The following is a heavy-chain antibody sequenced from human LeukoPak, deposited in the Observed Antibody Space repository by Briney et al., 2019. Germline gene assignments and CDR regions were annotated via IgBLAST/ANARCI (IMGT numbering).Heavy chain of an antibody. Sequence: PSETLSLTCAVSGESFSGYYWSWIRQPPGKGLEWIGEINHSGSTKYNPSLKSRVTISVDTSKNQFSLKLSSVTAADTAVYYCATSGGTLGPTNYFAYWGQGTLVTVSS. D-gene: IGHD3-16*01. CDR2: INHSGST. V-gene: IGHV4-34*01. CDR3: ATSGGTLGPTNYFAY. J-gene: IGHJ4*02. CDR1: GESFSGYY.